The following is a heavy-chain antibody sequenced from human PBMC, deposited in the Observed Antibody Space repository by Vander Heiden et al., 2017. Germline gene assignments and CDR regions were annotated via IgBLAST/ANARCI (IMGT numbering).Heavy chain of an antibody. J-gene: IGHJ4*02. Sequence: QLQLQESGPGLVKPSETLSLSCTVSGASISSSSYYWGWIRQPPGKGLEWIGTIYYSGSTYYNSSLKSRVTISIDTSKNQFSLKLSSVTAADTAVYYCARQAYCSSISCYKFDYWCQGTLVTVSS. CDR3: ARQAYCSSISCYKFDY. V-gene: IGHV4-39*01. CDR2: IYYSGST. CDR1: GASISSSSYY. D-gene: IGHD2-2*02.